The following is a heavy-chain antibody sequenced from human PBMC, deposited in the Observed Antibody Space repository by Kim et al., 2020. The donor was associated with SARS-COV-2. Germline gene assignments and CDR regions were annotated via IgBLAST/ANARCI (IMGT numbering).Heavy chain of an antibody. J-gene: IGHJ4*02. CDR1: GFTFSSYA. D-gene: IGHD6-19*01. CDR2: IYSGGSST. Sequence: GGSLRPSCAASGFTFSSYAMSWVRQAPGKVLEWVSVIYSGGSSTYYADSVKGRFTISRDNSKNTLYLQMNSLRAEDTAVYYCSKTPYSSGWVWDYWGQGTLVTVSS. CDR3: SKTPYSSGWVWDY. V-gene: IGHV3-23*03.